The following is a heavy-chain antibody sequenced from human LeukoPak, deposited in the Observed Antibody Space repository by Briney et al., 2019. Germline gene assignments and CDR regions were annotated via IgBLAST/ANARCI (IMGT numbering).Heavy chain of an antibody. CDR2: INPSGGST. D-gene: IGHD3-10*01. Sequence: ASVEVSCKASGYTFTSYYMHWVRQAPGQGLEWMGLINPSGGSTSYAQKFQGRVTMTRDTSTSTIYMELSSLISEDAAVYYCARVAWFGEYHFDYWGQGTLVTVSS. CDR3: ARVAWFGEYHFDY. J-gene: IGHJ4*02. CDR1: GYTFTSYY. V-gene: IGHV1-46*01.